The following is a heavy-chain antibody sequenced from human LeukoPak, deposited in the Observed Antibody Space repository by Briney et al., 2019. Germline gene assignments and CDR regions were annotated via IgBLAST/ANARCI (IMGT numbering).Heavy chain of an antibody. CDR3: ARVLFNSGYDS. J-gene: IGHJ5*01. Sequence: GASVKVSCKASGSTFTGAYMHWVRQAPGQGLEWMGWINPNSGETRYEQKFQGRVTMTRDTSIDTAHMELGSLTSDDTAVHYCARVLFNSGYDSWGQGTLVTVSS. CDR2: INPNSGET. V-gene: IGHV1-2*02. CDR1: GSTFTGAY. D-gene: IGHD3-9*01.